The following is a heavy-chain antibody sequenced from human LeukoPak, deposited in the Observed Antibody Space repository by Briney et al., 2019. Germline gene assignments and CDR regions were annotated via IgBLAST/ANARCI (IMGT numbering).Heavy chain of an antibody. CDR2: ISSSGSTI. CDR3: ARDIVGAAQFDP. V-gene: IGHV3-11*04. Sequence: PGGSLRLSCAASGFTVSSNYMSWVRQAPGKGLEWLSYISSSGSTIYYADSVKGRFTISRDNAKNSLYLQMNSLRAEDTAVYYCARDIVGAAQFDPWGQGTLVTVSS. D-gene: IGHD1-26*01. J-gene: IGHJ5*02. CDR1: GFTVSSNY.